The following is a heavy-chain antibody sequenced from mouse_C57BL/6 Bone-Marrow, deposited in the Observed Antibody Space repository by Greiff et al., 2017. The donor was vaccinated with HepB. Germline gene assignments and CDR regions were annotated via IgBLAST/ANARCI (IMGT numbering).Heavy chain of an antibody. V-gene: IGHV5-17*01. CDR1: GFTFSDYG. CDR3: ARLYSNHWYFDV. Sequence: EVKVVESGGGLVKPGGSLKLSCAASGFTFSDYGMHWVRQAPEKGLEWVAYISSGSSTIYYADTVKGRFTIYRDNAKNTLFLQMTSLRSEDTALYYCARLYSNHWYFDVWGTGTTVTVSS. J-gene: IGHJ1*03. D-gene: IGHD2-5*01. CDR2: ISSGSSTI.